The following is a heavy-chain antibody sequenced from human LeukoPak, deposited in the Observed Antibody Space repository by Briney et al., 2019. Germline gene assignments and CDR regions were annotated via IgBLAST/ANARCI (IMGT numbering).Heavy chain of an antibody. Sequence: GGSLRLSCAAPGFTVSSNYMSWVRQAPGKGLEWVAILHSGGSTNYADSAKYRFTISRDNSKNTLYLQMNSLRVEDTAVYYCTRDQIVRGVIVSHDYWGQGTLVTVSS. V-gene: IGHV3-66*01. J-gene: IGHJ4*02. CDR1: GFTVSSNY. CDR3: TRDQIVRGVIVSHDY. D-gene: IGHD3-10*01. CDR2: LHSGGST.